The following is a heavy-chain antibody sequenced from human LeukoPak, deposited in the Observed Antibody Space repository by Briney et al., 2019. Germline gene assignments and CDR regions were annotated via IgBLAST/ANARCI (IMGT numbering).Heavy chain of an antibody. Sequence: ASVKVSCKASGYTFTSYGISWVRQAPGQGLEWIGWISAYNGNTNYAQKLQGRVTMTTDTSTSTAYMELRSLRSDDTAVYYCARETAYYYDSSGDVVYYFDYWGQGTLVTVSS. CDR2: ISAYNGNT. D-gene: IGHD3-22*01. V-gene: IGHV1-18*01. J-gene: IGHJ4*02. CDR3: ARETAYYYDSSGDVVYYFDY. CDR1: GYTFTSYG.